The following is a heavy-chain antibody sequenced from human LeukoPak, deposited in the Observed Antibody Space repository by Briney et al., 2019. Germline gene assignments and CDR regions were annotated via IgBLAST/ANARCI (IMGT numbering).Heavy chain of an antibody. CDR2: INPSGGST. CDR3: AVDYGDYYFDY. CDR1: GYTFTSYY. V-gene: IGHV1-46*01. D-gene: IGHD4-17*01. Sequence: GASVKISCKASGYTFTSYYMHWVRQAPGQGLEWMGIINPSGGSTSYAQKFQGRVTMTRDTSTSTVYMELSSLRSEDTAVYYCAVDYGDYYFDYWGQGTLVTVS. J-gene: IGHJ4*02.